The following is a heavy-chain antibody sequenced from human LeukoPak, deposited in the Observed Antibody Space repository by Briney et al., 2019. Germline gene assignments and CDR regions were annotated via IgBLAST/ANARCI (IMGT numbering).Heavy chain of an antibody. V-gene: IGHV1-2*02. Sequence: ASLKVSCKASGYTFTAYWMHWVRQAPGQGLEWMGWIDPTSGGTNYAQKFRGRVTMTRDTSIGTAYMELSRLTSDDTAVYYCATVAAGMGWGQGTLVTVSS. CDR2: IDPTSGGT. J-gene: IGHJ4*02. CDR3: ATVAAGMG. CDR1: GYTFTAYW. D-gene: IGHD6-13*01.